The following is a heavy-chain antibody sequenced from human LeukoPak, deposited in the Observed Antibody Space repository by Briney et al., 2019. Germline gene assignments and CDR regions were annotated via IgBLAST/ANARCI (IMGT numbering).Heavy chain of an antibody. V-gene: IGHV3-7*01. CDR3: ARDQNLVSWGLDYFDY. Sequence: GGSLRLSCAASGFTFSSHWMSWVRQAPGKGLEWVANIWQEGSEKYYVDSVKGRFTISRDNAKNSLYLQMNSLRVEDTAGYYCARDQNLVSWGLDYFDYWGPGTLVTVSS. CDR1: GFTFSSHW. J-gene: IGHJ4*02. D-gene: IGHD7-27*01. CDR2: IWQEGSEK.